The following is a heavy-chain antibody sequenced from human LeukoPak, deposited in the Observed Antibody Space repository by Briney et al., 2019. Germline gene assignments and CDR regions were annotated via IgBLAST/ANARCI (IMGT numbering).Heavy chain of an antibody. V-gene: IGHV1-2*06. Sequence: GASVKVSCKASGYTFTGYYMHWVRQAPGQGLEWMGRINPNSGGTNYAQKFQGRVTMTRDTSISTAYMELSRLRSDDTAVYYCARNSGLYYYMDVWGKGTTVTVSS. D-gene: IGHD3-10*01. CDR1: GYTFTGYY. J-gene: IGHJ6*03. CDR2: INPNSGGT. CDR3: ARNSGLYYYMDV.